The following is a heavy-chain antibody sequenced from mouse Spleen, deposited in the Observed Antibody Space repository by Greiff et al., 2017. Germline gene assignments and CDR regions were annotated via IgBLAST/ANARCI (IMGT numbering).Heavy chain of an antibody. Sequence: VQLVESGPGLVQPSQSLSITCTVSGFSLTSYGVHWDRQSPGKGLEWLGVIWSGGSTDYNAAFISRLSISKDNSKGQVFFKMNSLQADDTAIYYCARNFGLQGYFDVWGAGTPVTVSS. CDR3: ARNFGLQGYFDV. V-gene: IGHV2-2*01. CDR2: IWSGGST. J-gene: IGHJ1*01. CDR1: GFSLTSYG. D-gene: IGHD2-4*01.